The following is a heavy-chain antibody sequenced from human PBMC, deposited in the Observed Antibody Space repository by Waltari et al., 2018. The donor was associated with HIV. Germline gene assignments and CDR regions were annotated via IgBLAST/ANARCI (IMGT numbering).Heavy chain of an antibody. J-gene: IGHJ4*02. CDR2: IKQDGSEK. CDR1: GFTFSSNW. CDR3: ARVLSATLFDS. D-gene: IGHD1-26*01. V-gene: IGHV3-7*01. Sequence: EVQLVESGGNLVQPGGSLRLSCAASGFTFSSNWMGWVRQPPGKGLEWVANIKQDGSEKYYVDFVKGRFTISRDNAKNSLSLQMNSLRVEDTAVYYCARVLSATLFDSWGQGTLVTVSS.